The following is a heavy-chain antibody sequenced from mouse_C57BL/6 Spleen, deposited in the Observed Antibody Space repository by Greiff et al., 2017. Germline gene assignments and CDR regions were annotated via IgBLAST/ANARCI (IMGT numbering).Heavy chain of an antibody. D-gene: IGHD2-3*01. CDR2: IDPISGGT. CDR1: GYTFTSYW. CDR3: AREKWLLREYYFDC. Sequence: VQLQQPGAELVKPGASVKLSCKASGYTFTSYWMPWVKQRPGRGLEWIGRIDPISGGTKYNEKFKSKATLTVDKPSSTAYMQLSSLTSEDSAVYYCAREKWLLREYYFDCWGQGTTLTVSS. V-gene: IGHV1-72*01. J-gene: IGHJ2*01.